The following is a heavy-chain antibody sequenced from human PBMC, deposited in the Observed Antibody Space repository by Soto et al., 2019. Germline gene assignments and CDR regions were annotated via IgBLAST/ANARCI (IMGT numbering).Heavy chain of an antibody. CDR3: ARNLIVVVPAARSDYYGMDV. D-gene: IGHD2-2*01. V-gene: IGHV1-46*01. Sequence: ASVKVSCKASGYTFTSYYMHWVRQAPGQGLEWMGIINPSGGSTSYAQKFQGRVTMTRDTSTSTVYMELSSLRSEDTAVYYCARNLIVVVPAARSDYYGMDVWGQGTTVTVSS. J-gene: IGHJ6*02. CDR2: INPSGGST. CDR1: GYTFTSYY.